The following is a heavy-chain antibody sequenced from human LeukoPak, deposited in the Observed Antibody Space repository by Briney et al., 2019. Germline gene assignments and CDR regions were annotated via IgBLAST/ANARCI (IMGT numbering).Heavy chain of an antibody. CDR1: GFAFSSYA. D-gene: IGHD3-3*01. V-gene: IGHV3-23*01. CDR3: AKWRGMEWLPLYFDY. CDR2: TSGSGGST. Sequence: QPGGSLRLSCAASGFAFSSYAMSWVRQAPGKGLEWVSVTSGSGGSTYYADSVKGRFTISRDNSKNTLYLQMNSLRAEDTAVYYCAKWRGMEWLPLYFDYWGQGTLVTVSS. J-gene: IGHJ4*02.